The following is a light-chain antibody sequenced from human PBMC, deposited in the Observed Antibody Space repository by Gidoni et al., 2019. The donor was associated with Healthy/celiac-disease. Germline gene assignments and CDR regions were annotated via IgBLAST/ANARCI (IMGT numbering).Light chain of an antibody. Sequence: EIVLTQSHGTLTLSPGERATLSCRASQSVSSSYLAWYQQKPGQAPRLLIYGASSRATGIPDRFSGSGSGTDFTLTISRLEPEDFAVYYCQQYGSSRFTFXPXTKVDIK. CDR1: QSVSSSY. CDR3: QQYGSSRFT. J-gene: IGKJ3*01. V-gene: IGKV3-20*01. CDR2: GAS.